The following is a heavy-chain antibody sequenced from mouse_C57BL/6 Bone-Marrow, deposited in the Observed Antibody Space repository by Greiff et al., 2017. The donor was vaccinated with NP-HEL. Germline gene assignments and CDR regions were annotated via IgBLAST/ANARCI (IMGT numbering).Heavy chain of an antibody. CDR1: GFTFSDYY. V-gene: IGHV5-16*01. CDR2: INYDGSST. Sequence: EVKLLESEGGLVQPGSSMKLSCTASGFTFSDYYMAWVRQVPEKGLEWVANINYDGSSTYYLDSLKSRFIFSRDNAKNILYLQMSSLKSEDTATYYCARDARWFYAMDYWGQGTSVTVSS. CDR3: ARDARWFYAMDY. J-gene: IGHJ4*01. D-gene: IGHD2-3*01.